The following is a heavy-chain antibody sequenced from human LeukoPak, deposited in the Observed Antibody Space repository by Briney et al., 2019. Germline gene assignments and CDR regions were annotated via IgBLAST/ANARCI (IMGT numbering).Heavy chain of an antibody. CDR3: ASFYSDSSGSYFDY. V-gene: IGHV4-39*01. Sequence: SETLSLTCTVSGGSISSSSYYWGWIRQPPGKGLEWIGNIYYSGSTYYNPSLKSRVTISVDTSMNQFSLKLSSVTAADTPVYYCASFYSDSSGSYFDYWGQGTLVTVSS. J-gene: IGHJ4*02. D-gene: IGHD3-22*01. CDR2: IYYSGST. CDR1: GGSISSSSYY.